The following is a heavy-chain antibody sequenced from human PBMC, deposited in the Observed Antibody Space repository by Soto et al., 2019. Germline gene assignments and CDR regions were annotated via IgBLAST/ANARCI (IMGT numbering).Heavy chain of an antibody. CDR3: ARDRHSSGWYWDYYYGMDV. V-gene: IGHV3-11*01. CDR1: GFTFSDYY. D-gene: IGHD6-19*01. J-gene: IGHJ6*02. Sequence: GGSLRLSCAASGFTFSDYYMSWIRQAPGKXLEWVSYISSSGSTIYYADSVKGRFTISRDNAKNSLYLQMNSLRAEDTAVYYCARDRHSSGWYWDYYYGMDVWGQGTTVTVSS. CDR2: ISSSGSTI.